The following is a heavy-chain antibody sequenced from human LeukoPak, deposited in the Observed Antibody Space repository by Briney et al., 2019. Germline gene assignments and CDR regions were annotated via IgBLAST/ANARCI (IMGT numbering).Heavy chain of an antibody. CDR2: IYTSNST. D-gene: IGHD2-15*01. V-gene: IGHV4-4*07. CDR3: ARNSKDAPYYYYYYMDV. Sequence: SETLSLTCTVSGGSISSYYWSWIRQPAAKGLERIGRIYTSNSTNYNPSLKSQVTMTVDTSKNQYPLKLSSVAAADTAVYYCARNSKDAPYYYYYYMDVWGKGTTVTVSS. J-gene: IGHJ6*03. CDR1: GGSISSYY.